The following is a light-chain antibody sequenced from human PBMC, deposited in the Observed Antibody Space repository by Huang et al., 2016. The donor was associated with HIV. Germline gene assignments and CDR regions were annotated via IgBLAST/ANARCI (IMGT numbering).Light chain of an antibody. V-gene: IGKV1-39*01. J-gene: IGKJ1*01. CDR1: QSISNY. CDR3: QQSYSTPWT. CDR2: AAS. Sequence: DIQMTQSPSSLSASIGDRVTITCRASQSISNYLNWYQQKPGKAPKLLIYAASSLQSGVPSRFSGSGSGTDFTLTISSLQREEFATYFCQQSYSTPWTFGQVTKVEIK.